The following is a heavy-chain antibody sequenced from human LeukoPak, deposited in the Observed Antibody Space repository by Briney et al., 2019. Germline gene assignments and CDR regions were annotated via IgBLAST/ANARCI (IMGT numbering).Heavy chain of an antibody. D-gene: IGHD7-27*01. V-gene: IGHV1-46*01. J-gene: IGHJ4*02. CDR3: ARALDGEEVDY. CDR2: INPSGGTT. Sequence: ASVKVSCKASGYTFTSYYMHWLRQAPRQGLEWMGIINPSGGTTTYAQKFQGRVTMTRDSSTSTVYMELSSLRSEDTAVYYCARALDGEEVDYWGQGTLVTVSS. CDR1: GYTFTSYY.